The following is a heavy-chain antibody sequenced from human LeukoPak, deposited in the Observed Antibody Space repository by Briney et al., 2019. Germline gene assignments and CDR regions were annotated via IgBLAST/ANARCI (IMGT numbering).Heavy chain of an antibody. CDR1: GFTFSDYY. J-gene: IGHJ6*03. CDR3: AREGQRVWGPAAKYYYYMDV. D-gene: IGHD2-2*01. V-gene: IGHV3-11*04. CDR2: ISSSGSTI. Sequence: GGSLRLSCAASGFTFSDYYMSWIRQAPGKGLEWVSYISSSGSTIYYADSVKGRFTISRDNAKNSLYLQMNSLRAEDTAVYYCAREGQRVWGPAAKYYYYMDVWGKGTTVTVSS.